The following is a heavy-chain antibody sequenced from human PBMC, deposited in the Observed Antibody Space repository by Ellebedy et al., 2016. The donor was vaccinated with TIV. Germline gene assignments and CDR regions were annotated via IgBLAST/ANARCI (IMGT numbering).Heavy chain of an antibody. CDR2: IKQDGSEK. V-gene: IGHV3-7*01. Sequence: GESLKISCAASGFTFSSYWMSWVRQAPGKGLEWVANIKQDGSEKYYVDSVKGRFTISRDNAKNSLYLQMNSLRAEDTAVYYCARDIGSGWYYYWGQGTLVTVSS. D-gene: IGHD6-19*01. CDR3: ARDIGSGWYYY. CDR1: GFTFSSYW. J-gene: IGHJ4*02.